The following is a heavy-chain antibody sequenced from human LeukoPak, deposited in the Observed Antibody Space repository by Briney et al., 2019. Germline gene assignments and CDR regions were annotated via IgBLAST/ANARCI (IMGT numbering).Heavy chain of an antibody. V-gene: IGHV3-7*01. CDR1: GFTFTRYW. D-gene: IGHD1-26*01. J-gene: IGHJ4*02. CDR2: IKQDGSEK. CDR3: ARDRGRADH. Sequence: GGSLRNSCAVSGFTFTRYWMSWHPQAPRKGLEWVANIKQDGSEKYYVNSVKGRFTISRDNAKNSLYLQMNSLRAEDTAVYYCARDRGRADHWGQGTLVTVSS.